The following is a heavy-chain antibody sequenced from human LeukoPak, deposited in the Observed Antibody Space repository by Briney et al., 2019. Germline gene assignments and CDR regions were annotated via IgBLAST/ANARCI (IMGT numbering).Heavy chain of an antibody. CDR2: ISYDGSNK. CDR1: GFTFSSYA. J-gene: IGHJ6*03. Sequence: GSLGLSCAASGFTFSSYAMHWVRQAPGKGLEWVAVISYDGSNKYYADSVKGRFTISRDNSKNTLYLQMNSLRAEDTAVYYCARDKVVVVPAARYYYYYMDVWGKGTTVTVSS. V-gene: IGHV3-30-3*01. CDR3: ARDKVVVVPAARYYYYYMDV. D-gene: IGHD2-2*01.